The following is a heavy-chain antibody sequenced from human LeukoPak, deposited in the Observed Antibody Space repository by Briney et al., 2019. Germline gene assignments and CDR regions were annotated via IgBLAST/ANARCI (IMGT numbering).Heavy chain of an antibody. D-gene: IGHD5-18*01. V-gene: IGHV3-48*04. J-gene: IGHJ4*02. CDR3: ARRGYSYGYFDY. CDR2: ISSSGSTI. CDR1: GFTFSSYW. Sequence: EGSLRLSCAASGFTFSSYWMSWVRQAPGKGLEWVSYISSSGSTIYYADSVKGRFTISRDNAKNSLYLQMNSLRAEDTAVYYCARRGYSYGYFDYWGQGTLVTVSS.